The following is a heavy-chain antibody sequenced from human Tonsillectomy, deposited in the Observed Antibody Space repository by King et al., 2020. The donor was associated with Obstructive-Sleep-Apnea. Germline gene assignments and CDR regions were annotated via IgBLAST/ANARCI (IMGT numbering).Heavy chain of an antibody. CDR2: ISGSGGST. V-gene: IGHV3-23*04. D-gene: IGHD3-16*02. CDR3: AKDLRWFGRSSIMITFGGVIDQTFDY. Sequence: VQLVESGGGLVQPGGSLRLSCAASGFTFSSYAMSWVRQAPGKGLEWVSAISGSGGSTYYADSVKGRFTISRDNSKNTLYLQMNSLRAEDTAVYYCAKDLRWFGRSSIMITFGGVIDQTFDYWGQGTLVTVSS. J-gene: IGHJ4*02. CDR1: GFTFSSYA.